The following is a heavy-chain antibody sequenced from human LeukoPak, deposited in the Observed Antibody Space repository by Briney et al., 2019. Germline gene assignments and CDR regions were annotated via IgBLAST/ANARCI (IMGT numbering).Heavy chain of an antibody. J-gene: IGHJ4*02. CDR1: GFTVTSNY. CDR2: IYSGGGA. V-gene: IGHV3-66*01. Sequence: GGTLRLSCAASGFTVTSNYMSWVRQAPGKGLEWVSIIYSGGGAYYADSVKGRFTISRDNSKNTLYLQMSSLRAEDTAVYYCARSAGIAATNVLGYWGQGTLVTVSS. CDR3: ARSAGIAATNVLGY. D-gene: IGHD5-12*01.